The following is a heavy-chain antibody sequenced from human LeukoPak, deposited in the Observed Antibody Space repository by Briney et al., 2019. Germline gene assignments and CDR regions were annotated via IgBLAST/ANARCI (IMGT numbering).Heavy chain of an antibody. V-gene: IGHV4-34*01. J-gene: IGHJ4*02. Sequence: SETLSLTCAVYGGSFSGYYWSWIRQPPGKGLEWIGEINHSGSTNYNPSLKSRVTISVDTSKNQFSLKLSSVTAADTAVYYCAIGYSGYDYPFDYWGQGTLVTVSS. CDR1: GGSFSGYY. CDR3: AIGYSGYDYPFDY. D-gene: IGHD5-12*01. CDR2: INHSGST.